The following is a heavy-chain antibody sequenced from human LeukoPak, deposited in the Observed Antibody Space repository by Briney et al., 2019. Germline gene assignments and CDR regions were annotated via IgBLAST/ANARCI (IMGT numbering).Heavy chain of an antibody. J-gene: IGHJ3*02. CDR2: ISGSGGST. D-gene: IGHD2-21*02. V-gene: IGHV3-23*01. Sequence: GGSLRLSCAASGFTFSSYAMSWVRQAPGKGLEWVSAISGSGGSTYYADSVKGRFTISRDNSKNTLYLQMNSLRAEDTAVYYCAKTFPAYCGGDCYSDAFDIWGQGTMVTVSS. CDR3: AKTFPAYCGGDCYSDAFDI. CDR1: GFTFSSYA.